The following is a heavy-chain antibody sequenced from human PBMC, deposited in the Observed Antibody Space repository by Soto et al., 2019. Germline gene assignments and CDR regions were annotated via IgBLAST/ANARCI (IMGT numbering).Heavy chain of an antibody. D-gene: IGHD3-22*01. Sequence: GASVKVSCKASGYTFTRYGISWGRQAPGQGLEWMGWISAYNGNTNYAQKLQGRVTMTTATSTSTAYMELRSLRSDDTAVYYCARDHPPYYYDSSGYPPPSVYWGQGTLVTVSS. CDR2: ISAYNGNT. J-gene: IGHJ4*02. V-gene: IGHV1-18*01. CDR3: ARDHPPYYYDSSGYPPPSVY. CDR1: GYTFTRYG.